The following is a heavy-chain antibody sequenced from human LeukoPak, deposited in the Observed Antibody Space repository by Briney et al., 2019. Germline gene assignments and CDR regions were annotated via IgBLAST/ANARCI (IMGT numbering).Heavy chain of an antibody. CDR1: GGSISSSAW. D-gene: IGHD6-13*01. Sequence: ASETLSLTCAVSGGSISSSAWWSWVRQPPGKGLEWIGEVYHSGSTNYHSFLQSRVTISVDKSKNQFSLKLTSATAADTAVYYCARDLGSSWFEPLDYWGQGILVIVSS. CDR3: ARDLGSSWFEPLDY. V-gene: IGHV4-4*02. J-gene: IGHJ4*02. CDR2: VYHSGST.